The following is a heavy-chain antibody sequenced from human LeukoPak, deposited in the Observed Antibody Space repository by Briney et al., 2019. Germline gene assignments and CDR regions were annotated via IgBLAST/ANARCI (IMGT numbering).Heavy chain of an antibody. D-gene: IGHD3-16*01. CDR1: GYTFTGYY. V-gene: IGHV1-2*02. CDR2: INPNSGGT. CDR3: ARGHGGAPFDP. J-gene: IGHJ5*02. Sequence: ASVKVSCKVSGYTFTGYYMHWVRQAPGQGLEWMGWINPNSGGTNYAQKFQGRVTMTRNTSISTAYMELSSLRSEDTAVYYCARGHGGAPFDPWGQGTLVTVSS.